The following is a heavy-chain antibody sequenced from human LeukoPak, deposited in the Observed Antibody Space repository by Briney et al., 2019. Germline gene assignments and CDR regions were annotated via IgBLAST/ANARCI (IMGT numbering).Heavy chain of an antibody. CDR3: ARRERWSVTRDDAFDI. CDR1: GYNFTTNW. V-gene: IGHV5-51*01. D-gene: IGHD4-23*01. CDR2: IYPDDSDT. Sequence: GESLKISCTGSGYNFTTNWIGWVRQMPGKGLEWMGIIYPDDSDTRYSPSFQGQVTISADKSISTAYLQWSSLKASDTAMYYCARRERWSVTRDDAFDIWGQGTMVTVSS. J-gene: IGHJ3*02.